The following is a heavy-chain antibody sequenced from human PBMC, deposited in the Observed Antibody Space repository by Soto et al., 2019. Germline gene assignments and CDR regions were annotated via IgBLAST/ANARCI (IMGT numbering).Heavy chain of an antibody. CDR3: ARSYYYDSTGYYRTFDY. CDR1: GIMFGHYA. D-gene: IGHD3-22*01. V-gene: IGHV3-23*01. Sequence: SWWSLRLSCSASGIMFGHYAMSWFRLAPGKGLEWVSFVGPSGASTFYADSVRGRFTISRDNSENTLYLQMNSLRAADTALYFCARSYYYDSTGYYRTFDYWGPGTLVTVSS. CDR2: VGPSGAST. J-gene: IGHJ4*02.